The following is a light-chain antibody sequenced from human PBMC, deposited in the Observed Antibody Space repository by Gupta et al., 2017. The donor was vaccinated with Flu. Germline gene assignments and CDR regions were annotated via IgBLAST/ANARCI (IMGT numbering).Light chain of an antibody. J-gene: IGKJ2*01. CDR2: GAS. Sequence: GTLSWSPGERATLSCRASQSVRSSYLAWYQQKPGQAPRLLIYGASSRATGIPDRFSGSGSGTDFTLTISRLEPEDFAVYYCQQYGGSAYTFGQGTKMEIK. CDR1: QSVRSSY. CDR3: QQYGGSAYT. V-gene: IGKV3-20*01.